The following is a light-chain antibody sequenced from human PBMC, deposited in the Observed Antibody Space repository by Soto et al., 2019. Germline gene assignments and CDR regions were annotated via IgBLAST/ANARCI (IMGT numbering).Light chain of an antibody. CDR3: QQANSFPWT. J-gene: IGKJ1*01. CDR2: AAS. Sequence: DIPMTQSPSSVSASVGDRVTIACRASQSISTWLAWYQQKPGKAPKLLIYAASSLQSGVPSRFSGSGSGTFFTLTISSLQPEDFATYYCQQANSFPWTFGQGTKVEIK. CDR1: QSISTW. V-gene: IGKV1-12*01.